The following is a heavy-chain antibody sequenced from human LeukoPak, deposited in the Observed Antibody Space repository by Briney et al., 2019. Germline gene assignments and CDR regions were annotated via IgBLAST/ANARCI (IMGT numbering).Heavy chain of an antibody. CDR2: IYYSGST. Sequence: PSQTLSLTCTVSGGSISSGDYYWSWIRQPPGKGLEWIGYIYYSGSTYYNPSPKSRVTMSVDTSKNQFSLRLSSVTAADTAAYYCARDSYSSTWSPSYYFDYWGQGTLVTVSS. CDR1: GGSISSGDYY. D-gene: IGHD6-13*01. J-gene: IGHJ4*02. CDR3: ARDSYSSTWSPSYYFDY. V-gene: IGHV4-30-4*08.